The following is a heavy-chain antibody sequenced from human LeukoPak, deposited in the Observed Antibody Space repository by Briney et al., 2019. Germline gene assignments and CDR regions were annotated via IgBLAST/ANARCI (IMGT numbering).Heavy chain of an antibody. Sequence: GGSLRLSCAAAGFTFNNYDMGWVRQAPGKGLEWVSSISDNGDSTYYADSVKRRFTISRHNYKNTLYLQMNSPRAEGTGIFYCGKENIASHGYYFDYWGQGTLVTVSS. V-gene: IGHV3-23*01. CDR2: ISDNGDST. CDR3: GKENIASHGYYFDY. CDR1: GFTFNNYD. D-gene: IGHD2/OR15-2a*01. J-gene: IGHJ4*02.